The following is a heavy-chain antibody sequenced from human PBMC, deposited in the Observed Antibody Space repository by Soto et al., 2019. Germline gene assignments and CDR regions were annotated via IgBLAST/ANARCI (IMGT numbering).Heavy chain of an antibody. Sequence: QVQLVESGGGVVQPGRSLRLSCAASGFTFSSYGMHWVRQAPGKGLEWVAVISYDGSNKYYADSVKGRFTISRDNSKNTVYVKMNRLRAEDTAVYYCAKDVVVGATTGLGDYYYYYGMDVWGQGTTVTVSS. J-gene: IGHJ6*02. CDR3: AKDVVVGATTGLGDYYYYYGMDV. D-gene: IGHD1-26*01. V-gene: IGHV3-30*18. CDR2: ISYDGSNK. CDR1: GFTFSSYG.